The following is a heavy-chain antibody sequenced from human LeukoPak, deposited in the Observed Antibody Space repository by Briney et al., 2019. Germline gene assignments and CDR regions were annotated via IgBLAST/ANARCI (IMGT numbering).Heavy chain of an antibody. D-gene: IGHD3-3*01. CDR2: ISGSGGSK. J-gene: IGHJ4*02. CDR3: AKEKRFGVSDY. V-gene: IGHV3-23*01. CDR1: GFTFSSYA. Sequence: GGSLRLSCAASGFTFSSYAMSWVRQAPGKGLEGVSAISGSGGSKYYADSVKGRFTISRDNSKNTLYLQMNSLRAQDTAVYYCAKEKRFGVSDYWGQGTLVTVSS.